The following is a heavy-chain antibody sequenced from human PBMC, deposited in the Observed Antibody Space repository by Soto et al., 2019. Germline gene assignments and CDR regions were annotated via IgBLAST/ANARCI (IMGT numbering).Heavy chain of an antibody. V-gene: IGHV1-18*01. CDR2: ISAYNGNT. D-gene: IGHD1-26*01. Sequence: ASVKVSCKASGYTFTSYGISWVRQAPGQGLEWMGWISAYNGNTNYAQKLQGRVTMTTDTSTSTAYMELRSLRSDDTAVYYCASPSATTLMDYYYGMDVWGQGTTVTVSS. J-gene: IGHJ6*02. CDR1: GYTFTSYG. CDR3: ASPSATTLMDYYYGMDV.